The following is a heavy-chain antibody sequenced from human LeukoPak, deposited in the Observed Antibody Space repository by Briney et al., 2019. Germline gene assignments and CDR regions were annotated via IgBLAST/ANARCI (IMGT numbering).Heavy chain of an antibody. D-gene: IGHD3-10*01. CDR3: AKLGDDY. J-gene: IGHJ4*02. Sequence: GGSLRLSCAASGFTFSRYWMTWVRQAPGKGLEWVANIKQDGSEKDYVDSVKGRFTISRDNAESSLYLQMNSLGAEDTAVYYCAKLGDDYWGQGTLVTVSS. CDR2: IKQDGSEK. CDR1: GFTFSRYW. V-gene: IGHV3-7*01.